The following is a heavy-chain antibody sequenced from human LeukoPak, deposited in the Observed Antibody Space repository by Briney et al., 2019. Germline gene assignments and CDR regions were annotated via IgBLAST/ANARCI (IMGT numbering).Heavy chain of an antibody. D-gene: IGHD3-9*01. CDR2: VKQDGSQK. CDR3: ARVKDVNDDIMFHH. V-gene: IGHV3-7*01. J-gene: IGHJ1*01. Sequence: GGSLRLSCAASGFSFNSYWMNWVRQAPGKGLEWVANVKQDGSQKNYVDSVKGRFTISRDNAKNSLYLQMNSLRAEDTAVYYCARVKDVNDDIMFHHWGQGTLVTVSS. CDR1: GFSFNSYW.